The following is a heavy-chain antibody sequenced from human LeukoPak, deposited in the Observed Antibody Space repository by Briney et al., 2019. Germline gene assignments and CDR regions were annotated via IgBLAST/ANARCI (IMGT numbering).Heavy chain of an antibody. Sequence: TGGSLRPSCAASGVTFSGSAMHWVRQASGEGRGWGGRIRSKANSYATAYAASVKGRFTISRDDSKNTAYLQMNSLKTEDTAVYYCTRHDGSSSWPFDYWGQGTLVTVSS. CDR1: GVTFSGSA. J-gene: IGHJ4*02. CDR2: IRSKANSYAT. CDR3: TRHDGSSSWPFDY. D-gene: IGHD6-13*01. V-gene: IGHV3-73*01.